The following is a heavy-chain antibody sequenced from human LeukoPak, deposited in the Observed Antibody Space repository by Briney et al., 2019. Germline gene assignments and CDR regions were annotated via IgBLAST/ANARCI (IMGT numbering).Heavy chain of an antibody. V-gene: IGHV3-23*01. CDR1: GFTFSKFA. CDR3: AKTFGTVDPFEY. D-gene: IGHD2/OR15-2a*01. Sequence: GGSLRLSCVASGFTFSKFAVSWVRQAPGKGLEWVSSISASGGKTYDADSVKGRFTISRDNSKNTFYLDMNSLRADDTAVYYCAKTFGTVDPFEYWGQGTLVTVSS. CDR2: ISASGGKT. J-gene: IGHJ4*02.